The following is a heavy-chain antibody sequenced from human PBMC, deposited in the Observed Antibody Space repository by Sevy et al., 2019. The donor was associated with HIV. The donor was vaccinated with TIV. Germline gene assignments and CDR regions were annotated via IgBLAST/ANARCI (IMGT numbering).Heavy chain of an antibody. CDR1: GYTFTGYY. Sequence: ASVKVSCKASGYTFTGYYMHWVRQAPGQGLEWMGWMNPNSGGTNYAQKFQGRVTMTRYTSISTAYMELSRLRSDDTAVYYCARDRSYSSPFLVDYWGQGTLVTVSS. V-gene: IGHV1-2*02. D-gene: IGHD1-26*01. CDR3: ARDRSYSSPFLVDY. J-gene: IGHJ4*02. CDR2: MNPNSGGT.